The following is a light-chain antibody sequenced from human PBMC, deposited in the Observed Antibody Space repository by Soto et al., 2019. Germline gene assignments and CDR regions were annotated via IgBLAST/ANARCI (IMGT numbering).Light chain of an antibody. CDR1: SSDVGGYNL. V-gene: IGLV2-23*02. Sequence: QSVLTQPASVSGSPGQSITISCTGTSSDVGGYNLVSWYQQHPGKAPKLMISEVSKRPSGISDRFSGSKSGSTASLTISGLQAEDEAEYYSCSYAGTSTHTVVGGRTQVTVL. CDR2: EVS. CDR3: CSYAGTSTHTV. J-gene: IGLJ7*01.